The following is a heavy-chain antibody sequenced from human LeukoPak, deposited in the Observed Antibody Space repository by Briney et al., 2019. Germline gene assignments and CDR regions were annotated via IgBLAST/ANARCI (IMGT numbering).Heavy chain of an antibody. V-gene: IGHV3-7*01. CDR3: ARGGVESSLAITSTPADDFDY. J-gene: IGHJ4*02. D-gene: IGHD2-15*01. CDR2: IKQDGSEK. Sequence: GGSLRLSCAASGFTFSSYWMSWVRQAPGKGLEWVANIKQDGSEKYYVDSVKGRFTISRDNAKNSLYLQMNSLRAEDTAVYFCARGGVESSLAITSTPADDFDYWGQGTLVTVSS. CDR1: GFTFSSYW.